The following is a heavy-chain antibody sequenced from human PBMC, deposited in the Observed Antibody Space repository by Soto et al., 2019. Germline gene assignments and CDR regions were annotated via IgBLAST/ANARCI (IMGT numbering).Heavy chain of an antibody. D-gene: IGHD4-17*01. CDR1: GGTFSSYT. CDR2: IIPIVGIV. V-gene: IGHV1-69*02. J-gene: IGHJ4*02. CDR3: ARVALGVTVMER. Sequence: QVQLVQSGAEVKKPGSSVKVSCKASGGTFSSYTITWVRQAPGQGLEWMGSIIPIVGIVNYAQEFQGRVTITADISPSTAYMALRSLRSEDTAVYFCARVALGVTVMERWGQGPLVPVSS.